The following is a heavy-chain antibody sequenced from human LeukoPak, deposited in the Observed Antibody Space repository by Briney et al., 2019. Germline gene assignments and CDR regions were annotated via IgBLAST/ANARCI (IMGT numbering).Heavy chain of an antibody. V-gene: IGHV3-21*01. Sequence: AGRSLRLSCAASGFTFSSYSMNWVRQAPGKGLEWVSSISSSSSYIYYADSVKGRFTISRDNAKNSLYLQMNSLRAEDTAVYYCAREYCTNGVCYGFDYWGQGTLVTVSS. D-gene: IGHD2-8*01. CDR2: ISSSSSYI. CDR3: AREYCTNGVCYGFDY. J-gene: IGHJ4*02. CDR1: GFTFSSYS.